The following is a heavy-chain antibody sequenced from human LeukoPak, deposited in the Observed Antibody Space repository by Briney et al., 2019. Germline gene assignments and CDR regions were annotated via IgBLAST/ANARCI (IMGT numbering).Heavy chain of an antibody. D-gene: IGHD3-10*01. Sequence: SETLSLTCTVSGGSFSSYYWSWIRQPPGKGLEWIGYIYYSGSTNYNPSLKSRVTISVDTSKNQFSLKLSSVTAADTAVYYCARDFRETQRRSMRRYYYYYMDVWGKGTTVTVSS. CDR3: ARDFRETQRRSMRRYYYYYMDV. CDR2: IYYSGST. J-gene: IGHJ6*03. CDR1: GGSFSSYY. V-gene: IGHV4-59*01.